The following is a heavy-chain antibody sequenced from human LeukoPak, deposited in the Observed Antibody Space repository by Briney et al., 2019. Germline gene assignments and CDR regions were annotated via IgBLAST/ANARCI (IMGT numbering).Heavy chain of an antibody. CDR2: ISGSGGST. CDR1: GFTFSSYG. D-gene: IGHD5-12*01. V-gene: IGHV3-23*01. J-gene: IGHJ4*02. Sequence: GGSLRLSCAASGFTFSSYGMSWVRQAPGKGLEWVSAISGSGGSTYYADSVKGRFTISRDNSKNTLYLQMNSLRAEDTAVYYCARGPSGYHNTGGQGTLVTVSS. CDR3: ARGPSGYHNT.